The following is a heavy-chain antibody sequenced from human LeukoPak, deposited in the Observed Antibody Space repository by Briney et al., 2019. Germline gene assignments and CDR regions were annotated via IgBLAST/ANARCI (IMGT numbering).Heavy chain of an antibody. CDR3: ARETQYDSSGYHNDY. Sequence: PGGSLRLSCAASGFTFSDYYMSWIRQAPGKGLEWVSYISSSGSFIYYADSVKGRFTISRDNAKNPLYLQMNSLRAEDTAVYYCARETQYDSSGYHNDYRGQGILVTV. D-gene: IGHD3-22*01. V-gene: IGHV3-11*04. CDR1: GFTFSDYY. J-gene: IGHJ4*02. CDR2: ISSSGSFI.